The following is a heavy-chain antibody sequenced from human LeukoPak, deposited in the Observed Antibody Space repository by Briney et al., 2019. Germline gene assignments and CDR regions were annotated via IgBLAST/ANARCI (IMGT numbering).Heavy chain of an antibody. J-gene: IGHJ6*02. CDR1: GFTFSNSA. D-gene: IGHD5-12*01. CDR3: TAEVYRGYVYSYYYGMDV. V-gene: IGHV1-58*01. Sequence: SVKVSCKASGFTFSNSAFQWVRQARGQRLEWIGWIVVGSDSTEYAQKFQERVSITRDMSTSTAYMELSSLRSEDTAVYYCTAEVYRGYVYSYYYGMDVWGQGTTVTVFS. CDR2: IVVGSDST.